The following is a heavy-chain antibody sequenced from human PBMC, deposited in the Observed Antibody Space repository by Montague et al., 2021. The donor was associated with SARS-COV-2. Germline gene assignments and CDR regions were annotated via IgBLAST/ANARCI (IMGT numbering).Heavy chain of an antibody. J-gene: IGHJ4*02. CDR1: GVSISSAHYC. CDR3: ARHKGWNVAPYYFDY. V-gene: IGHV4-39*01. CDR2: IFYDGTS. D-gene: IGHD1-1*01. Sequence: SETLSLTCTVSGVSISSAHYCWGWVRQTPGKGLEWIGNIFYDGTSRSNPSLNSRVTISVDTSKSQLSLRLSSVTAADTAVYFCARHKGWNVAPYYFDYWGQGTVVTVSS.